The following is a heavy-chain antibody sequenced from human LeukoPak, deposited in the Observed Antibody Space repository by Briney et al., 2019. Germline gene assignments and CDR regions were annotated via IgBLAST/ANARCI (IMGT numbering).Heavy chain of an antibody. CDR2: IKQDGSEK. CDR1: GFTFSSYW. V-gene: IGHV3-7*01. Sequence: GGSLTLSCAASGFTFSSYWMSWVRQAPGKGLEWVANIKQDGSEKYYVESVKGRFTISRDNAKNSLYLQMNSLRAEDTAVYYCARAGSYYYYMDVWGKGTTVTVSS. J-gene: IGHJ6*03. CDR3: ARAGSYYYYMDV. D-gene: IGHD2-15*01.